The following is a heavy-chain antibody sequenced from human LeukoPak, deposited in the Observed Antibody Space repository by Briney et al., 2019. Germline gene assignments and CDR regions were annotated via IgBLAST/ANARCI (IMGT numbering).Heavy chain of an antibody. D-gene: IGHD4-17*01. CDR2: IYWDDDE. CDR1: GFALDTVGVG. V-gene: IGHV2-5*02. J-gene: IGHJ4*02. Sequence: SGPTLVKPTHTLTLTCTFSGFALDTVGVGVGWIRQPPGKALEWLALIYWDDDERSSPSLKSRLTITKDTSKSQVVLTLTNMEPVDTATYYCAHTGGYVDYYFDYWGQGTLVTVSS. CDR3: AHTGGYVDYYFDY.